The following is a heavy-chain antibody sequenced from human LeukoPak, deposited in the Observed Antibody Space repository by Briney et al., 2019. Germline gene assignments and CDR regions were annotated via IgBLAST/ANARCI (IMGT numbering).Heavy chain of an antibody. D-gene: IGHD4-17*01. J-gene: IGHJ3*01. CDR3: ANYMTTVTTSAFDV. V-gene: IGHV3-23*01. Sequence: GGSLRLSCAAFGFSFSNYWMSWVRQAPGKGLEWVSTISGSGGSTYYADSVKGRFTISRDNSKNTLYLQMNSLRAEDTAVYYCANYMTTVTTSAFDVWGQGTMVTVSS. CDR1: GFSFSNYW. CDR2: ISGSGGST.